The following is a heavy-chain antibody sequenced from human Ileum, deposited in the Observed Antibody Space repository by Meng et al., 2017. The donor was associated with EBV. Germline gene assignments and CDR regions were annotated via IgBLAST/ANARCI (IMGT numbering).Heavy chain of an antibody. J-gene: IGHJ4*02. V-gene: IGHV4-39*07. CDR3: ASRELAPFDY. CDR1: GGSFSSRKYY. CDR2: IYYSGTT. D-gene: IGHD1-26*01. Sequence: LQGSGPGLVKPSETLSLTCSVSGGSFSSRKYYWGWIRQPPGKALEWIASIYYSGTTYYNPSLQSRVSISVDKSKNQVSLNMTSMTAADTAVYYCASRELAPFDYWGQGTLVTVSS.